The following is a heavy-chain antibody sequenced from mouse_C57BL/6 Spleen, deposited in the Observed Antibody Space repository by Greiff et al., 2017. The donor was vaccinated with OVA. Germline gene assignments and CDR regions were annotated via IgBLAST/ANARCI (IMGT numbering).Heavy chain of an antibody. D-gene: IGHD2-2*01. Sequence: VQLVESGPELVKPGASVKLSCKASGYTFTSYDINWVKQRPGQGLEWIGWIYPRDGSTKYNEKFKGKATLTVDTSSSTAYMELHSLTSEDSAVYFCARGAVTTRGAMDYWGQGTSVTVSS. V-gene: IGHV1-85*01. CDR1: GYTFTSYD. J-gene: IGHJ4*01. CDR2: IYPRDGST. CDR3: ARGAVTTRGAMDY.